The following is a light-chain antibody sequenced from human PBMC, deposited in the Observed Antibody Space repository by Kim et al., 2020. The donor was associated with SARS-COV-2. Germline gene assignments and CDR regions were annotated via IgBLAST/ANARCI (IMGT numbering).Light chain of an antibody. V-gene: IGLV6-57*04. J-gene: IGLJ2*01. Sequence: NFMLTQPHSVSGSPGKTITISCTRSSGSIDDNYVQWYQQRPGGVPTAVIYEDDQRPSGVSDRFSGSIDNSSNSASLTISGLRTEDEADYHCQSYNRDNVLFGGGTQLTVL. CDR3: QSYNRDNVL. CDR1: SGSIDDNY. CDR2: EDD.